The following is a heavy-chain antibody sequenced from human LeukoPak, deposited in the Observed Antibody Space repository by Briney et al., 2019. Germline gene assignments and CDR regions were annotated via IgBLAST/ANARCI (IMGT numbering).Heavy chain of an antibody. J-gene: IGHJ5*02. CDR1: GYIFNNFG. CDR2: ISPNTGGT. V-gene: IGHV1-2*02. CDR3: ARDREGQGSNSWYDGGFDP. D-gene: IGHD6-13*01. Sequence: GASVKVSCKASGYIFNNFGISWVRQAPGQGLEWMGWISPNTGGTNYAQKFQGRVTMTRDTSINTAFMELSSLRSDDTAMYYCARDREGQGSNSWYDGGFDPWGQGTLITVSS.